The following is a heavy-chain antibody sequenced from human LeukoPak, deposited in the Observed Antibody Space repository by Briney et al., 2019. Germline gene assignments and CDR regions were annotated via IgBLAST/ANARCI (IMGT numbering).Heavy chain of an antibody. CDR2: IIPILGIA. CDR3: ARAPYSSSWATSFYYYYGMDV. J-gene: IGHJ6*02. D-gene: IGHD6-13*01. V-gene: IGHV1-69*04. CDR1: GGTFSSYA. Sequence: GASVKVSCKASGGTFSSYAISWVRQAPGQGLEWMGRIIPILGIANYAQKFQGRVTITADKSTSTAYMELSRLRSDDTAVYYCARAPYSSSWATSFYYYYGMDVWGQGTTVTVSS.